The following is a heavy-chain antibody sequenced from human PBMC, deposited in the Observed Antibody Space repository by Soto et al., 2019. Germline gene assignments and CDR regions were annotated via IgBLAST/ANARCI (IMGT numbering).Heavy chain of an antibody. CDR1: GYTFTGYY. Sequence: QVQLVQSGAEVKKPGASVKVSCKASGYTFTGYYMHWVRQAPGQGLELMGWINPNSGGTNYAQKFQGRVTMSRDTSISTAYMELSRLRSDDTAVYYCARDVRYCSSTSCLLYYYYGMDVWGQGTTVTVSS. CDR3: ARDVRYCSSTSCLLYYYYGMDV. D-gene: IGHD2-2*01. J-gene: IGHJ6*02. CDR2: INPNSGGT. V-gene: IGHV1-2*02.